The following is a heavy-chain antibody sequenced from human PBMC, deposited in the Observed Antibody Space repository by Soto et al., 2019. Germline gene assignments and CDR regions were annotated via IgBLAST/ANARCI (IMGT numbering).Heavy chain of an antibody. CDR1: GGSISSGGYY. Sequence: QVQLQESGPGLVKPSQTLSLTCTVSGGSISSGGYYWSWIRQHPGKGLEWIGYIYYSGSTYYNPYRKSRVTISVDTSKNQFSMKLSSVTDADTAVYYCARDRVPGWFDPWGQGTLVTVSS. J-gene: IGHJ5*02. CDR2: IYYSGST. CDR3: ARDRVPGWFDP. D-gene: IGHD2-8*02. V-gene: IGHV4-31*03.